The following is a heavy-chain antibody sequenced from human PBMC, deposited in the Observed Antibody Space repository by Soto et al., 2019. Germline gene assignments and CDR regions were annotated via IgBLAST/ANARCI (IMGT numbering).Heavy chain of an antibody. CDR3: TTGRLGCSSTSCYEGRYYYYYYYMDV. D-gene: IGHD2-2*01. Sequence: EVQLVESGGGLVKPGGSLRLSCAASGFTFSNAWMSWVRQAPGKGLEWVGRIKSKTDGGTTDYAAPVKGRFTISREDSKNTMYLQMNSLKTEDTAVYYCTTGRLGCSSTSCYEGRYYYYYYYMDVWGKGTTVTVSS. J-gene: IGHJ6*03. CDR2: IKSKTDGGTT. V-gene: IGHV3-15*01. CDR1: GFTFSNAW.